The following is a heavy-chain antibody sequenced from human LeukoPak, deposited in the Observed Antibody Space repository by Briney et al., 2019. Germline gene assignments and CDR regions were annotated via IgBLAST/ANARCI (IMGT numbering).Heavy chain of an antibody. V-gene: IGHV4-59*01. CDR1: GGSISSCY. CDR2: IYYSGST. J-gene: IGHJ6*02. Sequence: PSETLSLTCTVSGGSISSCYWSWIRQPPGKGLEWIGYIYYSGSTNYNPSLKSRVTISVDTSKNQFSLKLSSVTAADTAVYYCARGLNDFWSGSPNYYYYGMDVWGQGTTVTVSS. D-gene: IGHD3-3*01. CDR3: ARGLNDFWSGSPNYYYYGMDV.